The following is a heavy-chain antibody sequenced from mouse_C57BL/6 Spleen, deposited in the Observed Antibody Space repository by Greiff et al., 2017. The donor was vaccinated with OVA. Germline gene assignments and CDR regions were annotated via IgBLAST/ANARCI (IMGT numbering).Heavy chain of an antibody. CDR2: IDPSDSYT. V-gene: IGHV1-69*01. CDR3: ARRDYGSSNWYVDV. J-gene: IGHJ1*03. CDR1: GYTFTSYW. D-gene: IGHD1-1*01. Sequence: QVQLQQPGAELVMPGASVKLSCKASGYTFTSYWMHWVKQRPGQGLEWIGEIDPSDSYTNYNQKFKGKSTLTVDKSSSTAYMQLSSLTSEDSAVYYCARRDYGSSNWYVDVWGTGTTVTVSS.